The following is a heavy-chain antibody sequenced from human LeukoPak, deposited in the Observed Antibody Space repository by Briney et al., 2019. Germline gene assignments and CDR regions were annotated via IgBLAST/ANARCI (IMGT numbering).Heavy chain of an antibody. D-gene: IGHD2-2*01. J-gene: IGHJ4*02. Sequence: ASAKVSCKASGYTFTSYYMHWVRQAPGQGLEWMGIINPSGGSTSYAQKFQGRVTMTRDMSTSTVYMELSSLRSEDTAVYYCARDPNICSSTSCYRYTFDYWGQGTLVTVSS. CDR3: ARDPNICSSTSCYRYTFDY. CDR1: GYTFTSYY. V-gene: IGHV1-46*01. CDR2: INPSGGST.